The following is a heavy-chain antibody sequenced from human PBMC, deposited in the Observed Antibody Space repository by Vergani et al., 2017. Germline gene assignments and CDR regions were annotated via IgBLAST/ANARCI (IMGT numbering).Heavy chain of an antibody. Sequence: EVQLVESGGALVQPGGSLRLSCSDSGFTFRTYAMHWVRQAPGKGLEYVSGISSNGDSTNYADSVKGRFTISRENSKNTLYLQMSSLRAEDTAVYYCARESYGGNSWPYYFDYWGQGTLVTVSS. V-gene: IGHV3-64D*06. J-gene: IGHJ4*02. CDR2: ISSNGDST. CDR1: GFTFRTYA. D-gene: IGHD4-23*01. CDR3: ARESYGGNSWPYYFDY.